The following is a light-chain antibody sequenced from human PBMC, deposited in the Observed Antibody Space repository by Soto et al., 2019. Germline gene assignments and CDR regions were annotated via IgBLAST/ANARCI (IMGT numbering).Light chain of an antibody. J-gene: IGKJ1*01. CDR2: DAS. V-gene: IGKV1-5*01. CDR1: QSIRNW. CDR3: QQYSDSSGA. Sequence: DIQMTQSPSTLSASLGDRVTITCRASQSIRNWLSWYQDKPGKPPKLLIYDASSLESGVPSRFSGSGSGTEFTLTISSLQPDDFATYYCQQYSDSSGAFGQGTKVDI.